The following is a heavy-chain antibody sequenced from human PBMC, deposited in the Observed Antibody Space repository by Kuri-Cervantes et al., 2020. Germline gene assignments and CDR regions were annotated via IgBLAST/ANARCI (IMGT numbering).Heavy chain of an antibody. V-gene: IGHV3-33*01. CDR2: IWYDGSNK. D-gene: IGHD3/OR15-3a*01. CDR3: ARDYQPYGTGYYNYGMDV. Sequence: GESLKISCAASGFTFSSYGMHWVRQAPGKGLEWVAVIWYDGSNKYYADSVKGRFTISRDNAKNSLYLQMNSPRDEDTAVYYCARDYQPYGTGYYNYGMDVWGQGTTVTVSS. J-gene: IGHJ6*02. CDR1: GFTFSSYG.